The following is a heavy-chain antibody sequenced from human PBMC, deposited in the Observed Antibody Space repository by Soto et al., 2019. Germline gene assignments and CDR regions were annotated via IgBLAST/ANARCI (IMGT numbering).Heavy chain of an antibody. V-gene: IGHV3-33*01. CDR1: GFTFSDYA. D-gene: IGHD6-19*01. J-gene: IGHJ4*02. CDR2: TSHDERKI. CDR3: ARGGYSNGWYYYDY. Sequence: QVQLVESGGGVVQPGMSLSLSCAASGFTFSDYAMDWVRQAPGKGLEWVALTSHDERKISYADSVKGRFTISRGNSEKPLYRQMYGLSAADTAVYYCARGGYSNGWYYYDYWGQGTLVTVSS.